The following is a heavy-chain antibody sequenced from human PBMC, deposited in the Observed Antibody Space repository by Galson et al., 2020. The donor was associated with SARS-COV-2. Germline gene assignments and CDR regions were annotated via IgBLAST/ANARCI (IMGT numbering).Heavy chain of an antibody. J-gene: IGHJ3*02. D-gene: IGHD6-19*01. CDR1: GFTFSDYY. CDR3: ARDRQWLARDAFDI. V-gene: IGHV3-11*06. CDR2: ISSSSSYT. Sequence: GESLKISCAASGFTFSDYYMSWIRQAPGKGLEWVSYISSSSSYTNYADTVKGRFTISRDNAKNSLYLQMNSLRAEDTAVYYCARDRQWLARDAFDIWGQGTMVTVSS.